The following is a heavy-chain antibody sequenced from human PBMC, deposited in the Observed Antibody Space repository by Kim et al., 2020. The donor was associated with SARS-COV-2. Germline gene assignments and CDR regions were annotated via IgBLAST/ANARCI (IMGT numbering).Heavy chain of an antibody. J-gene: IGHJ6*02. CDR1: GFTFSSYW. D-gene: IGHD3-9*01. CDR3: ARVGNSPVLRYFDWLLYPDSYYGMDV. CDR2: IKQDGSEK. Sequence: GGSLRLSCAASGFTFSSYWMSWVRQAPGKGLEWVANIKQDGSEKYYVDSVKGRFTISRDNAKNSLYLQMNSLRAEDTAVYYCARVGNSPVLRYFDWLLYPDSYYGMDVWGQGTTVTVSS. V-gene: IGHV3-7*01.